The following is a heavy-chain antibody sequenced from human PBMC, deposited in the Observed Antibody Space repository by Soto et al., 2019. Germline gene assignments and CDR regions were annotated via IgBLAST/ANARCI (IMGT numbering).Heavy chain of an antibody. V-gene: IGHV4-59*01. D-gene: IGHD5-12*01. CDR2: IYYTGST. Sequence: XXTLPLPCTVSGGSISSYYWRWIRQPAGKGLEWIGYIYYTGSTNYNPSLKSRVTISGDTSKKQFSLKLSSLTAADTAVYYGASLGDSGYDLDYWGQGTLVTVSS. CDR3: ASLGDSGYDLDY. J-gene: IGHJ4*02. CDR1: GGSISSYY.